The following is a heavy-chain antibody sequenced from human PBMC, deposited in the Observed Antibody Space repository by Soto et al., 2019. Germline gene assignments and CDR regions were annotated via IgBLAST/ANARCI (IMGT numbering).Heavy chain of an antibody. CDR1: GFTFSTYT. Sequence: EVQLLESGGGLVQPGGSLRLFCAASGFTFSTYTMTWVRQAPGKGLEWVSAVTASGGTTYYADSVKGRFTISRDNSKNTIYLQMNSLRAEDTAVYYCAKIRGIAVDYFDYWGQGTLVTVSS. J-gene: IGHJ4*02. CDR3: AKIRGIAVDYFDY. CDR2: VTASGGTT. D-gene: IGHD6-19*01. V-gene: IGHV3-23*01.